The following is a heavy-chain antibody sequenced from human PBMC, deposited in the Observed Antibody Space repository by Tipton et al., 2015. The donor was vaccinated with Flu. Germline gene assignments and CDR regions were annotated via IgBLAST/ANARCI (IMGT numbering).Heavy chain of an antibody. J-gene: IGHJ4*02. CDR1: GGSISSGTYY. CDR2: IDTSGST. CDR3: ARGALKGTPSAPRYHFDY. V-gene: IGHV4-61*02. Sequence: TLSLTCTVSGGSISSGTYYWSWIRQSAGKGLEWIGRIDTSGSTLYDPSLKSRVTISMDTSKNQFSLNLRSATAADAAIYYCARGALKGTPSAPRYHFDYWGQGVLVAVSS. D-gene: IGHD1-14*01.